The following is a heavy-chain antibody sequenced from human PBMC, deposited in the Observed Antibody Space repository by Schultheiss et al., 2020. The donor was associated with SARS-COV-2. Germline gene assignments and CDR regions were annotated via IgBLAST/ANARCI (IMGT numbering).Heavy chain of an antibody. J-gene: IGHJ4*02. CDR3: ARSPPETYYYGSGRRLYFDY. D-gene: IGHD3-10*01. CDR1: GGSFSGYY. V-gene: IGHV4-34*01. Sequence: SETLSLTCAVYGGSFSGYYWSWIRQPPGKGLEWIGEINHSGSTNYNPSLKSRVTISVDTSKNQFSLKLSSVTAADTAVYYCARSPPETYYYGSGRRLYFDYWGQGTLVTVSS. CDR2: INHSGST.